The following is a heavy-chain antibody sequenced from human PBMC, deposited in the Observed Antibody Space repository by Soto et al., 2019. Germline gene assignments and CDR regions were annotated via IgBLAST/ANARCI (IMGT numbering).Heavy chain of an antibody. CDR2: IHTSGETK. J-gene: IGHJ6*02. V-gene: IGHV3-64D*06. D-gene: IGHD6-19*01. CDR1: GFTFKCHA. CDR3: FNGAAAHCSGRSCGLWMDL. Sequence: PRWSLRLSCAASGFTFKCHAMHWFRQATGKGLEYVSSIHTSGETKFYAYAVEGRFIVTRDNSNNTLDLQMSSLTYEDSGVYYCFNGAAAHCSGRSCGLWMDLWGQGTTVTVSS.